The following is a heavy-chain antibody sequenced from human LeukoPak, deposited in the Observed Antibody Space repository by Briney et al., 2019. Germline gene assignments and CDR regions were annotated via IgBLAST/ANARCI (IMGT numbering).Heavy chain of an antibody. CDR3: ADSSGWGRGFDY. CDR2: ISYDGSNK. V-gene: IGHV3-30*03. CDR1: GFTFSSYG. J-gene: IGHJ4*02. D-gene: IGHD6-19*01. Sequence: GGSLRLSCAASGFTFSSYGMHWVRQAPGKGLEWVAVISYDGSNKYYADSVKGRFTISRDNSKNTLYLQMNSLRAEDTAVYYCADSSGWGRGFDYWGQGTLVTVSS.